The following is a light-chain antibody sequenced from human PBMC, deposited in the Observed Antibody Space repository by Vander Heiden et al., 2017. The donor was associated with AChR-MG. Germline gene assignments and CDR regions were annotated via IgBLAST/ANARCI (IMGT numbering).Light chain of an antibody. Sequence: SYDLSQPPSVSVSPGQTASITCSGDKLRGTHTYWYQQRPGQSPVLVISQDNRRPSGIPGRFSASSSGNTATLTISGTQALDEADYYCQARDTNSVVFGGGTKLTVL. V-gene: IGLV3-1*01. CDR3: QARDTNSVV. CDR2: QDN. J-gene: IGLJ2*01. CDR1: KLRGTH.